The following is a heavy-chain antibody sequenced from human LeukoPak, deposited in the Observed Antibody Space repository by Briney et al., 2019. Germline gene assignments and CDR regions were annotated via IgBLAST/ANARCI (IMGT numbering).Heavy chain of an antibody. D-gene: IGHD3-3*01. CDR3: ARARYETRIWPKSRYDYYHYMDV. Sequence: ASVKVSCKASGYTFTSYTIHWVRQAPGQRLEWMGWINAGNSNTKYSQEFQDRVTITRDTSASIAYMELSSLRSEDMSVYYCARARYETRIWPKSRYDYYHYMDVWGKGTTVTVSS. CDR1: GYTFTSYT. J-gene: IGHJ6*03. V-gene: IGHV1-3*03. CDR2: INAGNSNT.